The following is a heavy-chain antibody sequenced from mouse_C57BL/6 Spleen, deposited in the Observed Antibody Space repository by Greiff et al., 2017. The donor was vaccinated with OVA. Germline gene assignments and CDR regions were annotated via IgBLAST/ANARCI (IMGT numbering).Heavy chain of an antibody. CDR1: GYTFTSYW. Sequence: QVQLQQPGAELVKPGASVKLSCKASGYTFTSYWMQWVKQRPGQGLEWIGEIDPSDSYTNYNQKFKGKATLTVDTSSSTAYMQLSSLTSEDSAVYYCARPYGSSSYYYAMDYWGQGTSVTVSS. CDR2: IDPSDSYT. D-gene: IGHD1-1*01. V-gene: IGHV1-50*01. CDR3: ARPYGSSSYYYAMDY. J-gene: IGHJ4*01.